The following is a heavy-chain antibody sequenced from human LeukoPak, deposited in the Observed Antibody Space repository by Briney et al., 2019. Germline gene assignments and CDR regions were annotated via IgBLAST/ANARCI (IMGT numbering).Heavy chain of an antibody. Sequence: KPSETLSLTCTVSGGSISSYYWSWIRQPPGKGLEWIGYIYYSGSTNYNPSLKSRVTISVDPSKNQFSLKLSSVTAADTAVYYCAGLIHGDLDYWGQGTLVTVSS. CDR1: GGSISSYY. V-gene: IGHV4-59*08. CDR3: AGLIHGDLDY. D-gene: IGHD4-17*01. J-gene: IGHJ4*02. CDR2: IYYSGST.